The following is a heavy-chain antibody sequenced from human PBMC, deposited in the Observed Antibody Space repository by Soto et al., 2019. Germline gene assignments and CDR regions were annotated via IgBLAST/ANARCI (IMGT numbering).Heavy chain of an antibody. V-gene: IGHV4-61*01. CDR3: AREWEHLYFDY. D-gene: IGHD1-26*01. Sequence: SETLSLTCTVSGGSVSSASYYWSWIRQPPGKGLEWIGYVYYTGSTNYNPSLKSRVTISVDTSKNQFSLKLTSVTAADTAMYYCAREWEHLYFDYWGQGTLVTVSS. J-gene: IGHJ4*02. CDR2: VYYTGST. CDR1: GGSVSSASYY.